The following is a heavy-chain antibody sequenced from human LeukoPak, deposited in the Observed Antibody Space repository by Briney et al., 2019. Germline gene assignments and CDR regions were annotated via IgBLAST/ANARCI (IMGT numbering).Heavy chain of an antibody. D-gene: IGHD6-13*01. V-gene: IGHV4-39*01. Sequence: LETLSLTCTVSGGSISSSSYYWGWIRQPPGKGLEWIGSIYYSGSTYYNPSLKSRVTISVDTSKNQFSLKLRSVTAADTAVYYCARQALAYSSSCFDYWGQGTLVTVSS. CDR2: IYYSGST. CDR3: ARQALAYSSSCFDY. CDR1: GGSISSSSYY. J-gene: IGHJ4*02.